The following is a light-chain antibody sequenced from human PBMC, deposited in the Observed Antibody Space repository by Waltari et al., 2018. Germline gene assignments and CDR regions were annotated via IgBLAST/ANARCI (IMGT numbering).Light chain of an antibody. CDR1: SSDIGGTF. J-gene: IGLJ1*01. CDR3: ASWHDSLSGPV. CDR2: KNN. Sequence: QSLLTHPPSASGTPGRRVTISCSGSSSDIGGTFVYWYQQLPGTAPRLLIYKNNQRPSGVPDQFSASKSGTSASLAISGLRSEDEADYYCASWHDSLSGPVFGTGTRVTVL. V-gene: IGLV1-47*01.